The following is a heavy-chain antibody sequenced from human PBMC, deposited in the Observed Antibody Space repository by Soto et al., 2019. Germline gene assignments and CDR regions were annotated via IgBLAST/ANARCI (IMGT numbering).Heavy chain of an antibody. CDR3: ARLGSWSRASSGMDV. CDR1: GLIFSDYH. CDR2: IRRKANSYTT. D-gene: IGHD2-15*01. V-gene: IGHV3-72*01. Sequence: EVQLVESGGGLVQPGGSLRLSCAASGLIFSDYHMDWVRQAPGKGLEWVGRIRRKANSYTTEYAASVKGRFTISRDDSKNSLYLQLNGLKSEDTAVYSSARLGSWSRASSGMDVWGQGTTVTVSS. J-gene: IGHJ6*02.